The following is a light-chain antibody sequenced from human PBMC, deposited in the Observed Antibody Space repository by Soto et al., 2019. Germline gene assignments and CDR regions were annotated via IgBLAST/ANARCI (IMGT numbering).Light chain of an antibody. V-gene: IGKV3-15*01. J-gene: IGKJ3*01. CDR3: QQYDSWPPLFT. Sequence: IIMTQSPATLSVSPGERATLSCRASQSVSSNLAWYRQRPGQAPRLLIYGTSTRATGIPDRFSGSGSGTEFALTISSRQSEDFAVYYCQQYDSWPPLFTFGPGTKVDLK. CDR1: QSVSSN. CDR2: GTS.